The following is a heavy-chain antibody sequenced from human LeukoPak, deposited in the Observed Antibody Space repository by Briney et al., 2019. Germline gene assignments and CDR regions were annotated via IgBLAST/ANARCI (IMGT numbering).Heavy chain of an antibody. V-gene: IGHV3-15*01. D-gene: IGHD3-22*01. CDR1: EFTLSNAW. CDR3: TTDEYYYDSSGSFDY. Sequence: GGSLRLSCAASEFTLSNAWMSWVRQAPGKGLEWVGRIKSKTDGGTTDYAAPVKGRFTISRDDSKNTLYLQMNSLKTEDTAVYYCTTDEYYYDSSGSFDYWGHGTLVTVSS. CDR2: IKSKTDGGTT. J-gene: IGHJ4*01.